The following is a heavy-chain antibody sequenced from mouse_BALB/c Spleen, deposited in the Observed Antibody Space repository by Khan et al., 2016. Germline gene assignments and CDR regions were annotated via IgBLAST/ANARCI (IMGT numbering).Heavy chain of an antibody. CDR1: GYSITSDYA. J-gene: IGHJ4*01. V-gene: IGHV3-2*02. CDR3: ATYYYGSSHYAMDY. CDR2: ISYSGST. Sequence: EVKLLESGPGLVKPSQSLSLTCTVTGYSITSDYAWNWIRQFPGNKLEWMGYISYSGSTSYNPSLKSRISITRDTSKNQFFLQLNSVTTEDTATYYCATYYYGSSHYAMDYWGQGTSVTVSS. D-gene: IGHD1-1*01.